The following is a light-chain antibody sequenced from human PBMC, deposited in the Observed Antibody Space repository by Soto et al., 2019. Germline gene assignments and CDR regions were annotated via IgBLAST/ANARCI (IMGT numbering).Light chain of an antibody. CDR2: SND. CDR3: ATWDYSLSGVV. Sequence: QPVLTQPPSASAAPGQRVTISCSGSSANIGSNDVYWHQQLPGTAPKLLIYSNDQRPSGVPDRFSASKSGTSASLAISGLRSEDEAEYFCATWDYSLSGVVFGGGTKVTVL. V-gene: IGLV1-47*02. CDR1: SANIGSND. J-gene: IGLJ2*01.